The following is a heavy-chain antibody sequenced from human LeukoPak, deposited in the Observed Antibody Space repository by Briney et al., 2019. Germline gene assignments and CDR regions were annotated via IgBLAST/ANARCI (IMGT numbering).Heavy chain of an antibody. V-gene: IGHV3-7*01. D-gene: IGHD3-10*01. Sequence: PGGSLRLSCAASGFTFSIYWVTWVRQAPGKGLEWVANMNQDGSEKYYVDSVKGRFSISRDNAKNSLYLQMNSLRAEDTAVYYCARRLGLGFGEYSNNWFDPWGQGTLVTVSS. CDR2: MNQDGSEK. J-gene: IGHJ5*02. CDR1: GFTFSIYW. CDR3: ARRLGLGFGEYSNNWFDP.